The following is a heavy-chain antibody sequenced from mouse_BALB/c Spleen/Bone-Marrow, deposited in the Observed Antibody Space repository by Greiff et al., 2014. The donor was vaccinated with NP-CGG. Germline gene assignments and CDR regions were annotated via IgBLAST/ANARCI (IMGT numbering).Heavy chain of an antibody. D-gene: IGHD2-10*02. CDR2: IHPYNDGT. Sequence: EVQLQQSGPELVKPGASVKMSCKASGYTFTSYVMHWVKQKPGQGLEWIGYIHPYNDGTKYNEKFKGKATLASDKSSSTAYMELSSLTSEDSAVYYCARRYGNYYFDYWGQGTTLTVSS. J-gene: IGHJ2*01. CDR3: ARRYGNYYFDY. V-gene: IGHV1-14*01. CDR1: GYTFTSYV.